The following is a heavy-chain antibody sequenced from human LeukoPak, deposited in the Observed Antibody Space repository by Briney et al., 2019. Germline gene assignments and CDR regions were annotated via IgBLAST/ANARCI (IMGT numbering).Heavy chain of an antibody. J-gene: IGHJ4*02. CDR3: ARRGGGYSYGYLSLTEYYFDY. CDR2: IYYSGST. V-gene: IGHV4-39*07. Sequence: SETLSLTCTVSGGSISSSSYYWGWIRQPPGKGLEWIGSIYYSGSTYYNPSLKSRVTISVDTSKNQFSLKMTSVTAADTAVYYCARRGGGYSYGYLSLTEYYFDYWGQGTLVTVSS. D-gene: IGHD5-18*01. CDR1: GGSISSSSYY.